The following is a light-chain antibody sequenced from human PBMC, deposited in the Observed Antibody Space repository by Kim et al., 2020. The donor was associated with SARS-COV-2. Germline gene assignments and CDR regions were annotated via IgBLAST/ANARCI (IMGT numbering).Light chain of an antibody. Sequence: SESPGEKATLSCRASQSVSTNVAWYQQKPGQAPRLLMYGTSTRATGIPGRFSGSGSGTEFTLTISSLQSEDFAVYYCQQYNNFRTFGQGTKVDIK. CDR2: GTS. CDR3: QQYNNFRT. J-gene: IGKJ1*01. V-gene: IGKV3-15*01. CDR1: QSVSTN.